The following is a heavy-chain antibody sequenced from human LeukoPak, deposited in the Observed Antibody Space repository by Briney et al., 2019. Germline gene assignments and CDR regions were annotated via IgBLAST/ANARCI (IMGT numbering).Heavy chain of an antibody. CDR1: GGSISSGGYY. Sequence: PSQTLSLTCTVSGGSISSGGYYWSWIRQPPGKGLEWIGYIYHSGSTYYNPSLKSRVTTSVDRSKNQFSLKLSSVTAADTAVYYCARDQKTQLEPPDWGQGTLVTVSS. CDR2: IYHSGST. D-gene: IGHD1-1*01. V-gene: IGHV4-30-2*01. J-gene: IGHJ4*02. CDR3: ARDQKTQLEPPD.